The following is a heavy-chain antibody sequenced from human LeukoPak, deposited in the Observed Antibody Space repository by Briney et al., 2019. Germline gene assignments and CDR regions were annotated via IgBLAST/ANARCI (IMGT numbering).Heavy chain of an antibody. D-gene: IGHD6-19*01. CDR1: GFTFSSYA. Sequence: GGSLRLSCAASGFTFSSYAMSWVRQAPGKGLEWVSAISGSGGSTYYADSVKGRFTISRDNSKNTLYLQMNSLRAEDTVVYYCAKDAEYSSGWYVDSDRAEYFQHWGQGTLVTVSS. V-gene: IGHV3-23*01. CDR2: ISGSGGST. CDR3: AKDAEYSSGWYVDSDRAEYFQH. J-gene: IGHJ1*01.